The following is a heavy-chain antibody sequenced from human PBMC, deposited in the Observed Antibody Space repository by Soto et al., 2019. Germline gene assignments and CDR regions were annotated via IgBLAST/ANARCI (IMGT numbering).Heavy chain of an antibody. D-gene: IGHD3-10*01. V-gene: IGHV1-18*01. J-gene: IGHJ6*02. CDR2: ISAYNGNT. CDR3: ARDDWITMVRGALAPYYYYYGMDV. CDR1: GYTFTSYG. Sequence: ASVKVSCKASGYTFTSYGISWVRQAPGQGLEWMGWISAYNGNTNYAQKLQGRVTMTTDTSTSTAYMELRSLRSDDTAVYYCARDDWITMVRGALAPYYYYYGMDVWGQGTTVTVSS.